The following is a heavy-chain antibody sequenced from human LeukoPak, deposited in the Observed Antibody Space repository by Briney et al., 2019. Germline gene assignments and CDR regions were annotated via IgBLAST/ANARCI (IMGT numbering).Heavy chain of an antibody. CDR2: ISGGGGTP. V-gene: IGHV3-23*01. D-gene: IGHD2-15*01. J-gene: IGHJ4*02. CDR1: GFTFSSYA. CDR3: AKSGLNRFDY. Sequence: PGGSLRLSCAASGFTFSSYAMSWVRQAPGKGLEWVSTISGGGGTPYYADSVKGRFTISRDNSKNTLFLQMNSLRVEDTAVDYCAKSGLNRFDYWGQGALVTVSS.